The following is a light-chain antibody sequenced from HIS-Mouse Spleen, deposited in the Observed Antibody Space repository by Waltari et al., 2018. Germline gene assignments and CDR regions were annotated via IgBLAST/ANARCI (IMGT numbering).Light chain of an antibody. J-gene: IGLJ2*01. V-gene: IGLV2-23*01. Sequence: QSALTPPASGSGSPGQSITISCPGTTSDCGSYNLVSWYQQHPGKAPKLMIYEGSKRHSGVSNRFSGSKSGNTASLTISGLQAEDEADYYCCSYAGSSTVVFGGGTKLTVL. CDR1: TSDCGSYNL. CDR3: CSYAGSSTVV. CDR2: EGS.